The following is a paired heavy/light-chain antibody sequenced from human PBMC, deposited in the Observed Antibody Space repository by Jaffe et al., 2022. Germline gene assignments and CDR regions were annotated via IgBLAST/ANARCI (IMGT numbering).Light chain of an antibody. Sequence: DIVMTQSPDSLAVSLGERATINCKSSQSVLYSSNNKNYLAWYQQKPGQPPKLLIFWASTRASGVPDRFSGSGSGTDFSLTISSLQAEDVADYYCQQYYTTPPAFGQGTKLEIK. CDR3: QQYYTTPPA. CDR2: WAS. CDR1: QSVLYSSNNKNY. V-gene: IGKV4-1*01. J-gene: IGKJ2*01.
Heavy chain of an antibody. Sequence: EVQLVESGGGLVQPGRSLRVSCTASGFTFRDYAMSWFRRAPGKGLEWVGFIRSKAYGGTPEYAASVKGRFTISRDDFKSIAYLQMNSPKTDDTAIYYCARDRGTTGTTEADYWGQGTLVTVSS. V-gene: IGHV3-49*03. CDR2: IRSKAYGGTP. J-gene: IGHJ4*02. CDR3: ARDRGTTGTTEADY. D-gene: IGHD1-1*01. CDR1: GFTFRDYA.